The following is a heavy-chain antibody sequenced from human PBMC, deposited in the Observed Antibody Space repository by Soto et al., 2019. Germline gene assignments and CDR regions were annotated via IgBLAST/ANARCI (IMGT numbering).Heavy chain of an antibody. CDR1: GFTFSSYA. Sequence: GGSLRLSCAASGFTFSSYAMSWVRQAPGKGLEWVSAISGSGGSTYYADSVKGRFTISRDNSKNTLYLQMNSLRAEDTAVYYCAKDREISGSPYYYYYYGMDVWGQGTTVTVSS. V-gene: IGHV3-23*01. D-gene: IGHD1-26*01. J-gene: IGHJ6*02. CDR2: ISGSGGST. CDR3: AKDREISGSPYYYYYYGMDV.